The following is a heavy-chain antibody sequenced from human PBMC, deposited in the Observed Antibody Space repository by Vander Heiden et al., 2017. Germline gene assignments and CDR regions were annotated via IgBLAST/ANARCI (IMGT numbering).Heavy chain of an antibody. CDR2: ISYEGSNE. Sequence: QVQLAESGGGVVQPGKSLRLPCEASGFPFRSYGLHWVPQAPGKGLEGVAVISYEGSNENSADSGRGRFTISRDNSKNTRYLQMNSLRAEDTAVYFCAKEGAREGFAYYLDYWGQGTLVTVSS. CDR1: GFPFRSYG. D-gene: IGHD3-16*01. CDR3: AKEGAREGFAYYLDY. J-gene: IGHJ4*02. V-gene: IGHV3-30*18.